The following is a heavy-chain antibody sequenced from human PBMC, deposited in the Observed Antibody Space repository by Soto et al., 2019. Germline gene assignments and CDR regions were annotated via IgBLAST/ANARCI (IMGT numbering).Heavy chain of an antibody. V-gene: IGHV3-30*18. J-gene: IGHJ5*02. CDR3: AQEPQWLAPGGWFDP. D-gene: IGHD6-19*01. CDR2: TSYDGSNE. CDR1: GFTFRTYG. Sequence: QVQLVESGGGVVQPGRSLRLSCAASGFTFRTYGMHWVRQAPGKGLEWVAGTSYDGSNEYYADSVKGRFTISRDNSQNTLYLQKNSLRPEDTPGDFCAQEPQWLAPGGWFDPWGQGTLVTVSS.